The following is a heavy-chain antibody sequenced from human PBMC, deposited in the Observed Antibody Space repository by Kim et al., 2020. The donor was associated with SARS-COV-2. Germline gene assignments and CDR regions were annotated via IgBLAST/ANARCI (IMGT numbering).Heavy chain of an antibody. CDR1: GYTFTSYD. D-gene: IGHD3-10*01. Sequence: ASVKVSCKASGYTFTSYDINWVRQATGQGLEWMGWMNPNSGNTGYAQKFQGRVTMTRNTSISTAYMELSSLISEDTAVYYCARVDTMVRGVIITWYFDLWGRGTLVTVSS. CDR2: MNPNSGNT. J-gene: IGHJ2*01. V-gene: IGHV1-8*01. CDR3: ARVDTMVRGVIITWYFDL.